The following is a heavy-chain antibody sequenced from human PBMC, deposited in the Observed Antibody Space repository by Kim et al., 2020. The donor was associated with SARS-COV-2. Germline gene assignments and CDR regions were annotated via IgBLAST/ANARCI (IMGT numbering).Heavy chain of an antibody. D-gene: IGHD3-16*01. Sequence: SETLSLTCSVSGASIDSLFWGWVRQTPEKGLEWIASIYYTGTPHYNPSLMSRVAISLDKSRNRFSLRLTSVTAADTATYFCARHLDASDPFYTLAYWGQGFSVTVSS. J-gene: IGHJ6*02. CDR2: IYYTGTP. CDR1: GASIDSLF. CDR3: ARHLDASDPFYTLAY. V-gene: IGHV4-59*08.